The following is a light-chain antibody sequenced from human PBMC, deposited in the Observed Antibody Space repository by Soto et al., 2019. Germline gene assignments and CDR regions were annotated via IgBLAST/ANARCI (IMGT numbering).Light chain of an antibody. CDR3: QQYKSYWT. CDR1: QSISSW. CDR2: KAS. J-gene: IGKJ1*01. Sequence: DIQMTQSPSTLSASVGDRVTITCRASQSISSWLAWYQQKPGKAPKLLIYKASSLESGVPSSFSGSGCGTEVTLTISSLQPDDFANYYVQQYKSYWTFGQGTKVEIK. V-gene: IGKV1-5*03.